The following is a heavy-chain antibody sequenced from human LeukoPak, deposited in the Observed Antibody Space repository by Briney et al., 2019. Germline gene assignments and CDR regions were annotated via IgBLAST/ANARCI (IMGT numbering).Heavy chain of an antibody. CDR2: ISAYNGNT. CDR3: ARDGYYDSSGHYYNFDY. Sequence: ASVKVSCKASGYTFTSYYIHWVRQAPGQGLEWMGWISAYNGNTNDAQKLQGRVTMTTDTSTRTAYMELRSLRSDGTAVYYCARDGYYDSSGHYYNFDYWGQGTLVTVSS. V-gene: IGHV1-18*04. CDR1: GYTFTSYY. D-gene: IGHD3-22*01. J-gene: IGHJ4*02.